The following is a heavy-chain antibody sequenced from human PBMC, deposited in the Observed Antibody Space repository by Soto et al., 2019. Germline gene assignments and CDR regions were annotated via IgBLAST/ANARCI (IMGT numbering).Heavy chain of an antibody. CDR2: IIPIFGTA. J-gene: IGHJ6*02. D-gene: IGHD3-22*01. V-gene: IGHV1-69*01. CDR1: GGTFSSYA. Sequence: QVQLVQSGAEVKKPGSSVKVSCKASGGTFSSYAISWVRQAPGQGLEWMGGIIPIFGTANYAQKFQGRVTITADESTSTAYMELSSLRSDDTAVYYCARGDYYDSSGPYYYYGMHVWGQGTTVTVSS. CDR3: ARGDYYDSSGPYYYYGMHV.